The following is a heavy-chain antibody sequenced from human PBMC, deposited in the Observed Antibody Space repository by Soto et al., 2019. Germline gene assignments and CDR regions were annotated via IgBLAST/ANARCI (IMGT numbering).Heavy chain of an antibody. CDR2: ISAYNGNT. J-gene: IGHJ4*02. CDR1: GYTFTSYG. D-gene: IGHD6-19*01. Sequence: GASVKVSCKASGYTFTSYGISWVRQAPGQGLEWMGWISAYNGNTNYAQKLQGRVTMTTDTSTSTAYMELRSLRSDDTAVYYCARDSLYFLAGPAQFDYWGQGTLVTVSS. V-gene: IGHV1-18*01. CDR3: ARDSLYFLAGPAQFDY.